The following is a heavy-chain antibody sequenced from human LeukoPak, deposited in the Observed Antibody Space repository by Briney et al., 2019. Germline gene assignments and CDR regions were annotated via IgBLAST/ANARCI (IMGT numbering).Heavy chain of an antibody. CDR1: GVSISTAGYS. V-gene: IGHV4-30-4*07. CDR2: IYYSGST. D-gene: IGHD1-26*01. Sequence: SQTLSLTCAVSGVSISTAGYSWSWIRQPPGKGLEWIGDIYYSGSTNYNPSLKSRVTISVDTSKNQFSLRLSSVTAADTAVYYSARLASGSYGPLTPFDYWGQGTLVTVSS. CDR3: ARLASGSYGPLTPFDY. J-gene: IGHJ4*02.